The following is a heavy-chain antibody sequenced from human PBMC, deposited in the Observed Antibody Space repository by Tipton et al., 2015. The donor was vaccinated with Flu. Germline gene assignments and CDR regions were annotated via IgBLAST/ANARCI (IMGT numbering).Heavy chain of an antibody. CDR1: GGSISSYY. D-gene: IGHD4-17*01. J-gene: IGHJ4*02. CDR3: ARDVVTTGGYEY. Sequence: TLSLTCTVSGGSISSYYWSWIRQPPRKGLEWIGYIYYSGSTNYNPSLKSRVTISVDTSKNQFSLKLSSVTAADTAVYYCARDVVTTGGYEYWGQGILVTVSP. V-gene: IGHV4-59*01. CDR2: IYYSGST.